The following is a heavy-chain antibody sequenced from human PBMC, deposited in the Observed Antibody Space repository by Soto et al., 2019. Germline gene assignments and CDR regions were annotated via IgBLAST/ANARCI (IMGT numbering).Heavy chain of an antibody. CDR2: ISDSGTGT. V-gene: IGHV3-23*01. D-gene: IGHD3-22*01. Sequence: EVQILESGGGLVQPGGSLRLSCAASGFTFSSYAMYWVRQAPGKGLAWVSGISDSGTGTYYADSVKGRFTISRDNSKITVYLQMKSLRAEDTAVYYCAKDHTVVIRDAFDIWGQGTMVNVSS. CDR3: AKDHTVVIRDAFDI. J-gene: IGHJ3*02. CDR1: GFTFSSYA.